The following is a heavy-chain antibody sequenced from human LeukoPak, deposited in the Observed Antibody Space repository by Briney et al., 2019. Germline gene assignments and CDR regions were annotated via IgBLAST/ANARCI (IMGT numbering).Heavy chain of an antibody. D-gene: IGHD3-3*01. Sequence: GGSLRLSCAASGFTFSSYWMSWVRQAPGKGLEWVANIKQDGSEKYYVDSVKGRFTISRDDAKNSLYLQMNSLRAEDTAVYYCARDRPDDFWSGTLDYWGQGTLVTVSS. CDR3: ARDRPDDFWSGTLDY. CDR2: IKQDGSEK. J-gene: IGHJ4*02. V-gene: IGHV3-7*01. CDR1: GFTFSSYW.